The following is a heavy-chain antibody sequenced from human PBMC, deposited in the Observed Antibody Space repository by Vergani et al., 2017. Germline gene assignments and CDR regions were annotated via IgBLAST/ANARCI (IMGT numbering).Heavy chain of an antibody. D-gene: IGHD5-12*01. CDR2: ISGSGGST. Sequence: EVELVDSGGKVVRPGGSLRLSCVASGFRFDQFGMMWVRQSPGKGPEWVSGISGSGGSTYYAGSVKGRFTISRDSSKNTLYLQMNSLSAGDTAVYYCAKANPRNSGYDYLYYYHAMDVWGQGTTVTVSS. J-gene: IGHJ6*02. V-gene: IGHV3-23*04. CDR1: GFRFDQFG. CDR3: AKANPRNSGYDYLYYYHAMDV.